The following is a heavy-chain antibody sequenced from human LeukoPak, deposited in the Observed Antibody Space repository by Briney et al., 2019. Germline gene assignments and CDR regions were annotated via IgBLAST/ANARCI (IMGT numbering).Heavy chain of an antibody. CDR3: ASLYGDYGENYFDY. J-gene: IGHJ4*02. CDR1: GYTFTSYD. D-gene: IGHD4-17*01. V-gene: IGHV1-69*05. CDR2: IIPIFGTA. Sequence: SVKVSCKASGYTFTSYDINWVRQATGQGLEWMGRIIPIFGTANYAQKFQGRVTITTDESTSTAYMELSSLRSEDTAVYYCASLYGDYGENYFDYWGQGTLVTVSS.